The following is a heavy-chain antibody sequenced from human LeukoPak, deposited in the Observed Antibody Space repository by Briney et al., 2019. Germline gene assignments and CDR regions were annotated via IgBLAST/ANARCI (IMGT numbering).Heavy chain of an antibody. CDR1: GFTFSSYA. CDR2: ISGSGGST. V-gene: IGHV3-23*01. CDR3: ATAPAARYCSGGSCYSESYYYYGMDV. J-gene: IGHJ6*02. Sequence: GGSLRLSCAASGFTFSSYAMSWVRQAPGKGLEWVSAISGSGGSTYYADSVKGRFTISRDNSQNTLDLQMSSLRADDQAVYYSATAPAARYCSGGSCYSESYYYYGMDVWRQGTTVTVSS. D-gene: IGHD2-15*01.